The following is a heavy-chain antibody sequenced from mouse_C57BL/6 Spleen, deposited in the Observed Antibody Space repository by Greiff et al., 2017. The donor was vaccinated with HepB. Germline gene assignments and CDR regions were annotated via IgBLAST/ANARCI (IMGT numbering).Heavy chain of an antibody. Sequence: QVQLQQSGAELVKPGASVKMSCKASGYTFNSYWITWVKQRPGQGLEWIGDIYPGSGSTKYNEKFKSKATLTVDTSSSTAYMQLSSLTSEDSAVYYCARIYYEYDEGDYWGQGTTLTVSS. D-gene: IGHD2-4*01. CDR2: IYPGSGST. V-gene: IGHV1-55*01. CDR1: GYTFNSYW. J-gene: IGHJ2*01. CDR3: ARIYYEYDEGDY.